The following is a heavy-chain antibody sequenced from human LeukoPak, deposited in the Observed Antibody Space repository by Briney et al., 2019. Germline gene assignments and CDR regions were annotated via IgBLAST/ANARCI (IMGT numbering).Heavy chain of an antibody. CDR2: IRWDGSIK. CDR3: ARSKSYDSSGYYFDY. Sequence: GGSLRLSCAASGFTFSSYGMHWVRQAPGKGLEWVAFIRWDGSIKYYADSVKGRFTISRDTSKNTLHLQMNSLRAEDTAVYYCARSKSYDSSGYYFDYWGQGTLVTVSS. J-gene: IGHJ4*02. CDR1: GFTFSSYG. D-gene: IGHD3-22*01. V-gene: IGHV3-30*02.